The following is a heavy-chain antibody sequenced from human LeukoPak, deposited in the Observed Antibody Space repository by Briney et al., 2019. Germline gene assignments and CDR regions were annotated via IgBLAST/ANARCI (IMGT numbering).Heavy chain of an antibody. CDR3: VRENLAAIAARVKFYYYYYYMDV. V-gene: IGHV6-1*01. Sequence: SQTLSLTCAISGDSVSSNSAAWNWIRQSPSRGLEWLGRTYYRSKWYNDYAVSVKSRITINPDTSKNQFSLQLNSVTPEDTAVYYCVRENLAAIAARVKFYYYYYYMDVWGKGTTVTVSS. J-gene: IGHJ6*03. CDR2: TYYRSKWYN. D-gene: IGHD6-6*01. CDR1: GDSVSSNSAA.